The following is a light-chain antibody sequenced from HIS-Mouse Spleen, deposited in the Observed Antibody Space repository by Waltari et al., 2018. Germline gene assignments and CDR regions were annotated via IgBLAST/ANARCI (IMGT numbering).Light chain of an antibody. CDR2: VGTGGIVG. J-gene: IGLJ3*02. Sequence: QPVLPQPPSASASLGAPVTLTCTLSSAYRNYKLDCYQQNPGKGPRVGMRVGTGGIVGAKGDGIPDRFSVLGSGLNRYLTIKNIQEEDESDYHCGADHGSGSNFVYWVFGGGTKLTVL. CDR1: SAYRNYK. V-gene: IGLV9-49*01. CDR3: GADHGSGSNFVYWV.